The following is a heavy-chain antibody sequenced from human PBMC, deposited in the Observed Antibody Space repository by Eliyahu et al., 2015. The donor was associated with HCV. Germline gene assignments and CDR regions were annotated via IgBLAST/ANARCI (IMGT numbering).Heavy chain of an antibody. CDR3: AKISGNDLGAYYYHGMDV. CDR1: GFTFSXXG. Sequence: EVQLLDSGGGLVKPGGSLRLSCAAXGFTFSXXGXTXVRQAPGKGLEGVSGIRSRGVNTYYADSVKGRFTISRDNSNNSVYLQMNSLRAEDTAIYYCAKISGNDLGAYYYHGMDVWGQGTTVTVSS. CDR2: IRSRGVNT. J-gene: IGHJ6*02. V-gene: IGHV3-23*01. D-gene: IGHD3-16*01.